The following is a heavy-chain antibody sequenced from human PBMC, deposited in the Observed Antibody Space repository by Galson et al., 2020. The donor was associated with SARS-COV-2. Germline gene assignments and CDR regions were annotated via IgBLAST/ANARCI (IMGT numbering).Heavy chain of an antibody. V-gene: IGHV4-39*01. Sequence: SETLSLTCTVSGGSISSSSYYWGWIRQPPGKGLEWIGSIYYSGSTYYNPSLKSRVTISVDTSKNQFSLKLSSVTAADTAVYYCARTEYFDWFPRHYFDYWGQGTLVTVS. CDR2: IYYSGST. CDR1: GGSISSSSYY. CDR3: ARTEYFDWFPRHYFDY. D-gene: IGHD3-9*01. J-gene: IGHJ4*02.